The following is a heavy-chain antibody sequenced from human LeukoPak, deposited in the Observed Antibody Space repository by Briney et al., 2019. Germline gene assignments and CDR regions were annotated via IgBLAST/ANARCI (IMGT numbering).Heavy chain of an antibody. D-gene: IGHD3-10*01. Sequence: VASVKVSCKASGGTFSSYAISWVRQAPGQGLEWMGRIIPILGIANYAQKFQGRVTITADKSTSTAYMELSSLRSEDTAVYYCARLGTYGSDRLMYAFDIWGQGTMVTVSS. CDR1: GGTFSSYA. J-gene: IGHJ3*02. CDR2: IIPILGIA. V-gene: IGHV1-69*04. CDR3: ARLGTYGSDRLMYAFDI.